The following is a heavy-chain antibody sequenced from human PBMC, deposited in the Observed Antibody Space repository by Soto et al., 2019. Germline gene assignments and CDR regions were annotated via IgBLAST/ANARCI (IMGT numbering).Heavy chain of an antibody. J-gene: IGHJ4*02. D-gene: IGHD3-22*01. Sequence: PGGSLRLSCAASGFTFSDYYMSWIRQAPGKGLEWVSDISCSGSNIYYADSVKGRFTISRDNSKNTLYLQMNSLRAEDTAVYYCAKDQPYQFYDSSGYSGTFDYWGQGTLVTVSS. CDR3: AKDQPYQFYDSSGYSGTFDY. CDR2: ISCSGSNI. V-gene: IGHV3-11*04. CDR1: GFTFSDYY.